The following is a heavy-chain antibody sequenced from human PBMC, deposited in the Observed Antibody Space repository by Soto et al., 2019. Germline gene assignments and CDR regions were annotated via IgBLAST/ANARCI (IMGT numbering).Heavy chain of an antibody. Sequence: GESLKLSCTGVVYSFTSYWIGWVRQMPGKGLEWMGIIYPGDSDTRYSPSFQGQVTFSADKSITTSYLQWSSLKASDTAMYYCARGYCTTTICDPWFDPWGQGTLVTVSS. CDR3: ARGYCTTTICDPWFDP. D-gene: IGHD2-2*01. CDR2: IYPGDSDT. J-gene: IGHJ5*02. V-gene: IGHV5-51*01. CDR1: VYSFTSYW.